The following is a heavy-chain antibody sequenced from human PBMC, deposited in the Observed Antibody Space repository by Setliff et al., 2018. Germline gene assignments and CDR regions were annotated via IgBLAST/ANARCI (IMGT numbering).Heavy chain of an antibody. D-gene: IGHD2-2*01. CDR1: GYTFTSYA. CDR3: ARDGFEIVVVPAATYYYYYMDV. V-gene: IGHV1-3*01. J-gene: IGHJ6*03. Sequence: GASVKVSCKASGYTFTSYAMHWVRQAPGQRLEWMGWINAGNGNTKYSQKFQGRVTITRDTSASTAYMELSSLRSEDTAVYYCARDGFEIVVVPAATYYYYYMDVWGKGTTVTVS. CDR2: INAGNGNT.